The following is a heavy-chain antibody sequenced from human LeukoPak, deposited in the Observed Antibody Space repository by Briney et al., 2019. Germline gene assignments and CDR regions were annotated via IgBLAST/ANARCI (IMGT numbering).Heavy chain of an antibody. V-gene: IGHV1-2*02. CDR2: INPNSGGT. Sequence: ASVTVSCKASGYTFTGYYMHWVRQAPGQGLEWMGWINPNSGGTNYAQKFQGRVTMTRDTSISTAYMELSRLRSDDTAVYYCARALIYYYYYMDVWGKGTTVTISS. CDR3: ARALIYYYYYMDV. CDR1: GYTFTGYY. J-gene: IGHJ6*03.